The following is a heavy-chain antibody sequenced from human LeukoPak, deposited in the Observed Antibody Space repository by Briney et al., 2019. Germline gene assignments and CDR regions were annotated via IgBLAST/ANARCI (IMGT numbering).Heavy chain of an antibody. CDR1: GFTFTAYH. CDR3: ARGPHWDPHFCY. D-gene: IGHD3-3*02. V-gene: IGHV1-2*02. Sequence: ASVKVSCKASGFTFTAYHMHWVRQAPGQGLEWMGWINPNSGGTNYAQKFQGRVTMTRDTSISTAYMELSGLRADDTAVYYCARGPHWDPHFCYWGEGTLGTVFS. CDR2: INPNSGGT. J-gene: IGHJ4*02.